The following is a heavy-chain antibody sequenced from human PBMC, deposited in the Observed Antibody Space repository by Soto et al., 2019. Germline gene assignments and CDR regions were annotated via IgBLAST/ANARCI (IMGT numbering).Heavy chain of an antibody. Sequence: SETLSLTCTVSGGSISSYYWSLIRQPPGKGLEWIGYIYYSGSTNYNPSLKSRVTISVDTSKNQHSMKMSSVTAADTAVYYCAVAEGQWFGEYRQSWFDPWGQGTVVTVSS. D-gene: IGHD3-10*01. CDR2: IYYSGST. V-gene: IGHV4-59*01. J-gene: IGHJ5*02. CDR1: GGSISSYY. CDR3: AVAEGQWFGEYRQSWFDP.